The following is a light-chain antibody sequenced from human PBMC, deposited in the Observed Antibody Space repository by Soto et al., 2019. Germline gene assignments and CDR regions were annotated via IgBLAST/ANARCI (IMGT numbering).Light chain of an antibody. CDR3: QQYGSSMTCT. J-gene: IGKJ1*01. CDR1: QSVTSNY. CDR2: AAS. V-gene: IGKV3-20*01. Sequence: EVVLTQSPGTVSLSPGERATLSCRASQSVTSNYLAWYQQKPGQAPRLLIYAASSRATGIPDRFSGSGSGTYFTLSISRLEPEDFAVYYCQQYGSSMTCTFGQGTKVEIK.